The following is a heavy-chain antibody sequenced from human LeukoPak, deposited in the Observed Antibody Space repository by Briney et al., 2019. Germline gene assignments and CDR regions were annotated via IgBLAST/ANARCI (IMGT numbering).Heavy chain of an antibody. J-gene: IGHJ6*03. CDR1: GFTFDDYA. V-gene: IGHV3-9*01. CDR3: ARVVQDSSGYYFTATAYYYYMDV. D-gene: IGHD3-22*01. CDR2: ISWNSGSI. Sequence: GGSLRLSCAASGFTFDDYAMHWVRQAPGKGLEWVSGISWNSGSIGYADSVKGRFTISRDNAKNSLYLQMNSLRAEDTALYYCARVVQDSSGYYFTATAYYYYMDVWGKGTTVTVSS.